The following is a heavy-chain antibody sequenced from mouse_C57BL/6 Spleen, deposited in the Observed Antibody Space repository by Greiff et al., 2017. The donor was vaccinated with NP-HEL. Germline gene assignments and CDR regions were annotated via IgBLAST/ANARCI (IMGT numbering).Heavy chain of an antibody. CDR2: IDPETGGT. V-gene: IGHV1-15*01. J-gene: IGHJ2*01. D-gene: IGHD4-1*01. CDR1: GYTFTDYE. CDR3: TRALGNYFDY. Sequence: VQLQQSGAELVRPGASVTLSCKASGYTFTDYEMHWVKQTPVHGLEWIGAIDPETGGTAYNQKFKGKAILTADKSSSTAYMELRSLTSEDSAVYYCTRALGNYFDYWGQGTTLTVSS.